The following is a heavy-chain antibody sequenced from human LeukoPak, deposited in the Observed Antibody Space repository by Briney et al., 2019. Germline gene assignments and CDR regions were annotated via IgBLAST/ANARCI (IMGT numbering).Heavy chain of an antibody. CDR3: ASLMEPTQANWFDP. V-gene: IGHV1-2*02. CDR1: GYTFTGYY. CDR2: INPNSGGT. D-gene: IGHD2-8*01. Sequence: ASVKVSCKASGYTFTGYYMHWVRQAPGQGLEWMGWINPNSGGTNYAQKFQGRVTMTRDTSISTAYVELSRLRSDDTAVYYCASLMEPTQANWFDPWGQGTLVTVSS. J-gene: IGHJ5*02.